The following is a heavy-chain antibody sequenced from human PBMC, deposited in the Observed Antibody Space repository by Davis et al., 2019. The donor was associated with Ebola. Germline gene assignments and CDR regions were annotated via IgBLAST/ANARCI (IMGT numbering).Heavy chain of an antibody. CDR2: IKQDGSEK. J-gene: IGHJ6*02. D-gene: IGHD3-3*01. CDR1: GFTFSSYA. CDR3: ARERRNYDFWSGYYYYYYYGMDV. Sequence: GGSLRLSCAASGFTFSSYAMSWVRQVPGKGLEWVANIKQDGSEKYYVDSVKGRFTISRDNAKNSLYLQMNSLRAEDTAVYYCARERRNYDFWSGYYYYYYYGMDVWGQGTTVTVSS. V-gene: IGHV3-7*01.